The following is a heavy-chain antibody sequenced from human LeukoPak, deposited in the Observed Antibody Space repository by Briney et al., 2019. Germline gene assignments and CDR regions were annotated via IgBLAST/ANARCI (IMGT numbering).Heavy chain of an antibody. CDR1: GFTFSSYW. D-gene: IGHD4-11*01. J-gene: IGHJ4*02. Sequence: PGGSLRLSCAASGFTFSSYWMSWVRQAPGKGLEWVSSISSSSSYIYYADSVKGRFTISRDNAKNSLYLQMNSLRAEDTAVYYCAREGPTVEFDYWGQGTLVTVSS. V-gene: IGHV3-21*01. CDR3: AREGPTVEFDY. CDR2: ISSSSSYI.